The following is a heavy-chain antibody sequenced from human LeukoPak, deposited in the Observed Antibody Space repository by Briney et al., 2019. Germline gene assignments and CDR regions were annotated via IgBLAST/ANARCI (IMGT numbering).Heavy chain of an antibody. D-gene: IGHD3-10*01. Sequence: PGGSLRLSCAASGFTFRNYVIHWVRQAPGKGLEWVAVTSSDLNVKLYADSVKGRFTISRDNSKNTLYLQMNSLRAEDTAVYYCARDPLLWFGELLGPSDYYYGMDVWGQGTTVTVSS. CDR3: ARDPLLWFGELLGPSDYYYGMDV. J-gene: IGHJ6*02. CDR1: GFTFRNYV. CDR2: TSSDLNVK. V-gene: IGHV3-30-3*01.